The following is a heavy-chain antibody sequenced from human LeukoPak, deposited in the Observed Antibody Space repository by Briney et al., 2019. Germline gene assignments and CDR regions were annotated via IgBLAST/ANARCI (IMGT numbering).Heavy chain of an antibody. CDR1: GFTFSSHA. V-gene: IGHV3-23*01. CDR3: AKRGDYEFYFDY. D-gene: IGHD4-17*01. CDR2: ISETGGST. J-gene: IGHJ4*02. Sequence: GGSLRPSCAASGFTFSSHAMNWVRQAPGKGLEWVSSISETGGSTYYADSVKGRFTVSRDNSKNTLYLQMNSLRAEDTAVYYCAKRGDYEFYFDYWGQGTLATVSS.